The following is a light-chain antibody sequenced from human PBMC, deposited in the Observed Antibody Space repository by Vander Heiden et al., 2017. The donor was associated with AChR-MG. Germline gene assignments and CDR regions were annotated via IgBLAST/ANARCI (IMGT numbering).Light chain of an antibody. J-gene: IGLJ2*01. Sequence: QSVLTQPPSVSGAPGQRVTISCTGSSSNIGAHYDVHWYQHLPGTAPKLLIYNNSNRPSGVPDRFSGSKSGTSASLAITGLQAEDEADYYCQSYDSSLSASVFGGGTKLTVL. CDR2: NNS. CDR1: SSNIGAHYD. V-gene: IGLV1-40*01. CDR3: QSYDSSLSASV.